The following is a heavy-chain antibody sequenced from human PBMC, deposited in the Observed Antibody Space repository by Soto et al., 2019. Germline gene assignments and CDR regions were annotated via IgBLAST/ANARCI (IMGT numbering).Heavy chain of an antibody. V-gene: IGHV2-26*01. CDR3: ARIVGIVRAPERFPFYY. D-gene: IGHD1-26*01. Sequence: QVTLKESGPVLVKPTETLTLTCTVSGFSLSNARMGVSWIRQPPGKALEWLAHIFSNDEKSYSTSLKSRLPTPKDPSKGPVVLTITSMDPVDTPTYYCARIVGIVRAPERFPFYYWGQGPLVTVSS. CDR2: IFSNDEK. J-gene: IGHJ4*02. CDR1: GFSLSNARMG.